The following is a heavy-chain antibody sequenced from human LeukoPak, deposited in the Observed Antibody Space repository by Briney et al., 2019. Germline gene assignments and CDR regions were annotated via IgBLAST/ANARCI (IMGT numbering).Heavy chain of an antibody. CDR3: ASRRGEQQLLEDY. CDR1: GGSFSGYY. J-gene: IGHJ4*02. Sequence: PSETLSLTCAVYGGSFSGYYWSWIRQPPGKGLEWIGEINHSGSTNYNPSLKSRVTISVDTSKNRFSLKLSSVTAADTAVYYCASRRGEQQLLEDYWGQGTLVTVSS. V-gene: IGHV4-34*01. D-gene: IGHD6-13*01. CDR2: INHSGST.